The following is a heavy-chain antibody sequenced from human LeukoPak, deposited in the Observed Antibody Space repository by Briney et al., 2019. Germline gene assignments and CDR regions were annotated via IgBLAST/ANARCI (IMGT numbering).Heavy chain of an antibody. CDR1: GFYA. Sequence: PGGPLRLSCAASGFYAMSWVRQAPGKGLEWVSAISGSGGSTYYADSVKGRFTISRDNSKNTLYLQMNSLRAEDTAVYYCAKDGLYYYDSSGYYRFDYWGQGTLVTVSS. J-gene: IGHJ4*02. CDR3: AKDGLYYYDSSGYYRFDY. CDR2: ISGSGGST. V-gene: IGHV3-23*01. D-gene: IGHD3-22*01.